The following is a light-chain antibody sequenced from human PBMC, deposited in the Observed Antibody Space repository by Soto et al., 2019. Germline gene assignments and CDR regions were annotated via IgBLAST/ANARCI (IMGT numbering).Light chain of an antibody. J-gene: IGLJ7*01. V-gene: IGLV2-14*01. CDR3: SSYTRSSTSV. CDR1: GSDVGAYNY. Sequence: QSALTQPASVSGSPGQSITISCAGTGSDVGAYNYVSWYQQHPAKAPKLMIYDVSNRPSGVSDGFSGSKPGNTASMTISGLQVVYEILCYRSSYTRSSTSVF. CDR2: DVS.